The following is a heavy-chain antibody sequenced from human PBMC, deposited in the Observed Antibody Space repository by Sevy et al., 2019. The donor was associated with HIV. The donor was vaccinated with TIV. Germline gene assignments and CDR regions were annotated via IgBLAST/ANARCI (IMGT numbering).Heavy chain of an antibody. CDR3: ARVLLPGIAAAGRIYYYYGMDV. V-gene: IGHV3-74*01. CDR1: GFTFSSYW. D-gene: IGHD6-13*01. Sequence: GGSLRLSCAASGFTFSSYWMDWVRQAPGKGLVWVSRINSDGSSTSYADSVKGRFTISRDNAKNTLYLQMNSLRAEDTAVYYCARVLLPGIAAAGRIYYYYGMDVWGQGTTVTVSS. CDR2: INSDGSST. J-gene: IGHJ6*02.